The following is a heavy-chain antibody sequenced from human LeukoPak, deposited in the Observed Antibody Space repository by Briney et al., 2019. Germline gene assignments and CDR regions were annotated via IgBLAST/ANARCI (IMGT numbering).Heavy chain of an antibody. J-gene: IGHJ4*02. Sequence: SETLSLTCAVSGGSISSSNWWSWVRQPPGKGLEWIGEIYHSGSTNYNPSLKSRVTISVDKSKNQFSLKLSSVTAADTAVYYCARDGRGSSYYFDYWGQGTLVTVSS. CDR2: IYHSGST. CDR3: ARDGRGSSYYFDY. CDR1: GGSISSSNW. V-gene: IGHV4-4*02. D-gene: IGHD1-26*01.